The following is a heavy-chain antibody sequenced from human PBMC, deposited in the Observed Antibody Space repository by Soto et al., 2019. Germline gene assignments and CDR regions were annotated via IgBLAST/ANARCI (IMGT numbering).Heavy chain of an antibody. CDR3: ARGEYYYCSGSYYNPETNYYYYYGMDV. J-gene: IGHJ6*02. CDR1: GGSISSSSYY. CDR2: IYYSGST. Sequence: SETLSLTCTVSGGSISSSSYYWGWIRQPPGKGLEWIGSIYYSGSTYYDPSLKSRVTISVDTSKNQFSLKLSSVTAADTAVYYCARGEYYYCSGSYYNPETNYYYYYGMDVWGQGTTVTVSS. D-gene: IGHD3-10*01. V-gene: IGHV4-39*01.